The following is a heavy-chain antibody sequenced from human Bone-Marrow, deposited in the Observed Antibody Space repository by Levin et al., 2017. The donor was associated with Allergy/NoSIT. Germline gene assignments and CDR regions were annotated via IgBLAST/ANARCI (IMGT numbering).Heavy chain of an antibody. J-gene: IGHJ4*02. V-gene: IGHV3-7*01. D-gene: IGHD6-19*01. CDR2: IKQDGSEK. Sequence: GESLKISCAASGFTFSSYWMSWVRQAPGKGLEWVANIKQDGSEKYYVDSVKGRFTISRDNAKNSLYLQMNSLRAEDTAVYYCARDPKQWLVLEGFFDYWGQGTLVTVSS. CDR1: GFTFSSYW. CDR3: ARDPKQWLVLEGFFDY.